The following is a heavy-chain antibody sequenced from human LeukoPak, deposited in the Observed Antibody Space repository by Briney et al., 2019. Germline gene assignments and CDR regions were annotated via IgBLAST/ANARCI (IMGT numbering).Heavy chain of an antibody. CDR2: IYYSGSP. Sequence: SDTQSLTCTVSAGSISRHYWSWTRQPPGKGLEWIGYIYYSGSPNFNTPLKSRVTRSVDTSKNQFSLKLSSVTAAETAVYYCARDVSGSFGYWGQGTLFSVSS. D-gene: IGHD1-26*01. CDR1: AGSISRHY. CDR3: ARDVSGSFGY. V-gene: IGHV4-59*11. J-gene: IGHJ4*02.